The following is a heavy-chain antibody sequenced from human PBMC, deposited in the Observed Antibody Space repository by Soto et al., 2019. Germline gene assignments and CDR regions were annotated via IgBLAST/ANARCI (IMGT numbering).Heavy chain of an antibody. Sequence: QVQLVESGGGVVQPGRSLRLSCAASGFTFSSYGMHWVRQARGKGLARVAVISYDGSNKYYADSVKGRFTISSDNSKNTLYLQMNSLRAEDTAVYYCAKEIGYSYGIDYWGQGTLVTVSS. V-gene: IGHV3-30*18. CDR2: ISYDGSNK. CDR1: GFTFSSYG. D-gene: IGHD5-18*01. J-gene: IGHJ4*02. CDR3: AKEIGYSYGIDY.